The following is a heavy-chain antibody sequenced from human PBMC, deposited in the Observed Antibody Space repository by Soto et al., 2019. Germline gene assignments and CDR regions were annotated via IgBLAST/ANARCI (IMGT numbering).Heavy chain of an antibody. CDR3: ARGMYYDFWSGLDY. J-gene: IGHJ4*02. V-gene: IGHV3-30*03. Sequence: QVQLVESGGGVVQPGRSLRLSCAASQFTFSDYGMHWVRQAPGKGLEWVAIISYDGSNTYYADSVKGRFTISRDNSKNTLYLQMNSLRDEDTAVFYCARGMYYDFWSGLDYWAREPWSPSPQ. CDR2: ISYDGSNT. CDR1: QFTFSDYG. D-gene: IGHD3-3*01.